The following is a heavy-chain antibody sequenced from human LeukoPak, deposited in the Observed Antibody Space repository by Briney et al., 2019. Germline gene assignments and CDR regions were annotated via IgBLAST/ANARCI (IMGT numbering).Heavy chain of an antibody. CDR3: ASQSGYSYGPLDY. CDR1: GGTLSSYA. D-gene: IGHD5-18*01. V-gene: IGHV1-69*04. Sequence: GASVKVSCKASGGTLSSYAISWVRQAPGQGLEWMGRIIPILGIANYAQKFQGRVTITADKSTSTAYMELSSLRSEDTAVYYCASQSGYSYGPLDYWGQGTLVTVSS. J-gene: IGHJ4*02. CDR2: IIPILGIA.